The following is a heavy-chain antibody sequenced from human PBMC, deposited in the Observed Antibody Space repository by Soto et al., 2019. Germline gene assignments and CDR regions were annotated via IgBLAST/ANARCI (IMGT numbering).Heavy chain of an antibody. CDR3: ARDRVVPAAYYYYGMDV. Sequence: PSETLSLTCTVSGGSISSYYWSWIRQPAGKGLEWIGRIYTSGSTNYNPSLKSRVTMSVDTSKNQFSLKLSSVTAADTAVYYCARDRVVPAAYYYYGMDVWGQGTTVTVSS. CDR1: GGSISSYY. D-gene: IGHD2-2*01. V-gene: IGHV4-4*07. J-gene: IGHJ6*02. CDR2: IYTSGST.